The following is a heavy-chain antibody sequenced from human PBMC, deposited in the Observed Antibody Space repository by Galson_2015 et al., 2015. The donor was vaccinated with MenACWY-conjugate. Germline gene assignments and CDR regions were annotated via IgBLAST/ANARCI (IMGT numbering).Heavy chain of an antibody. CDR3: ARIAAAVTEHYFDY. J-gene: IGHJ4*02. CDR1: GFTLGTYW. V-gene: IGHV3-7*01. Sequence: SLRLSCAASGFTLGTYWMSWVRQAPGKGLEWVANIKQGGSEKYYVDSVKGRFAISRDNAKSSLYLQINSLRAEDTAVYYCARIAAAVTEHYFDYWGQGTLVTVSS. CDR2: IKQGGSEK. D-gene: IGHD6-13*01.